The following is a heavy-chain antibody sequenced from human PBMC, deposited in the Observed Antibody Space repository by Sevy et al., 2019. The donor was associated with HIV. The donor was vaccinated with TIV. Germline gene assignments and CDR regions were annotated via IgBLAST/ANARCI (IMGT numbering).Heavy chain of an antibody. D-gene: IGHD2-2*01. V-gene: IGHV4-59*01. CDR3: ARVSLVPATNGMDV. J-gene: IGHJ6*02. CDR2: IYYSGST. CDR1: GGSISSYY. Sequence: SETLSLTCTVSGGSISSYYWSWIRQPPGKGLEWIGYIYYSGSTNYNPSLKSRVTISVDTSKNQFSLKLSSVTAADTAGYYCARVSLVPATNGMDVWGQGTTVTVSS.